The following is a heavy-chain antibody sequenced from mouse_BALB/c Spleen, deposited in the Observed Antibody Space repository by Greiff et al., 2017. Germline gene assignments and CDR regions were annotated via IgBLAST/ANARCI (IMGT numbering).Heavy chain of an antibody. V-gene: IGHV2-9*02. CDR3: ARVKDHYGYGYAMDY. CDR1: GFSLTSYG. J-gene: IGHJ4*01. D-gene: IGHD1-2*01. CDR2: IWAGGST. Sequence: VQLKESGPGLVAPSQSLSITCTVSGFSLTSYGVHWVRQPPGKGLEWLGVIWAGGSTNYNSALMSRLSISKDNSKSQVFLKMNSLQTDDTAMYYCARVKDHYGYGYAMDYWGQGTSVTVSS.